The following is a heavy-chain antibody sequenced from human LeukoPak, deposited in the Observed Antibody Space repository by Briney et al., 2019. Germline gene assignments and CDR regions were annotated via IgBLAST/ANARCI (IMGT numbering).Heavy chain of an antibody. J-gene: IGHJ4*02. D-gene: IGHD1-26*01. CDR1: GYTFTSYG. CDR3: AILRGGSYYFDY. V-gene: IGHV1-18*01. Sequence: ASVKVSCKASGYTFTSYGISWVRQAPGQGLEWMGWISAYNGNTKYSQKFQGRVTITRDTSASTAYMELSSLRSEDTAVYYCAILRGGSYYFDYWGQGTLVTVSS. CDR2: ISAYNGNT.